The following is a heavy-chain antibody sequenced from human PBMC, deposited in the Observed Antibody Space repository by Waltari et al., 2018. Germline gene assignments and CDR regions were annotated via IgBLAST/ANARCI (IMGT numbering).Heavy chain of an antibody. CDR2: IIPIFGKA. V-gene: IGHV1-69*05. J-gene: IGHJ6*02. D-gene: IGHD6-13*01. Sequence: QVQLVQSGAEVKKPGSSVKVSCKASGGTFSSYAISWVRQAPGQGLEWMGGIIPIFGKANYEQKFQGRVTITTDESTSTAYMELSSLRSEDTAVYYCASSSSSWYPYYYYGMDVWGQGTTVTVSS. CDR3: ASSSSSWYPYYYYGMDV. CDR1: GGTFSSYA.